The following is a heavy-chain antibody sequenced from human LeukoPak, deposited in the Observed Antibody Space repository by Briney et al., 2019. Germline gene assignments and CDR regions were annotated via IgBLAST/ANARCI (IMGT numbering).Heavy chain of an antibody. CDR3: AHRPSGDTAINWFDP. CDR2: IYWDDDK. D-gene: IGHD5-18*01. Sequence: SGPTLVKPTQTLTLTCTFSGFSLSTSGVGVGWIRQPPGKALEWLALIYWDDDKRYSPSLKSRLTITKDTSKNQVVLTMTNMDPVDTATYYCAHRPSGDTAINWFDPWGQGTLVTVSS. J-gene: IGHJ5*02. V-gene: IGHV2-5*02. CDR1: GFSLSTSGVG.